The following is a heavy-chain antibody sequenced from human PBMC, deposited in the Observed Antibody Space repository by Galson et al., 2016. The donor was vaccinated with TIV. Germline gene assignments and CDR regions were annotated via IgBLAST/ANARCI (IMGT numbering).Heavy chain of an antibody. Sequence: SVKVSCKASGYTFTSYDINWVRQATGQGLEWMGWMNPNSGNTGYAQKFRGRVTMTRNTSVRTAFMEMSSLRSEDTAVYYCARSGDDGDYWGQGTLVTVSS. D-gene: IGHD4-17*01. CDR2: MNPNSGNT. V-gene: IGHV1-8*02. J-gene: IGHJ4*02. CDR3: ARSGDDGDY. CDR1: GYTFTSYD.